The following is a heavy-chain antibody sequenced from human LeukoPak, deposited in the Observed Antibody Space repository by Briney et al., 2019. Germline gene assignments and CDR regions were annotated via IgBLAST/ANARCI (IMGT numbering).Heavy chain of an antibody. CDR1: GGTFSSYA. V-gene: IGHV1-69*04. CDR2: IIPIFGIA. D-gene: IGHD2-21*02. J-gene: IGHJ6*02. Sequence: GSSVKVSCKASGGTFSSYAISWVRQAPGQGLEWMGRIIPIFGIANYAQKFQGRVTITADKSTSTAYMELSSLRSEDTAVYYCARDPHIVVVTADYYGMDVWGQGTTVTVPS. CDR3: ARDPHIVVVTADYYGMDV.